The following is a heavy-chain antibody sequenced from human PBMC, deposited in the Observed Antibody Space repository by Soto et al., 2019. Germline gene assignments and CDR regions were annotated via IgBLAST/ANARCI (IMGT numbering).Heavy chain of an antibody. D-gene: IGHD3-22*01. CDR3: ARDPLPLTYEAYYIAY. Sequence: QVQLVESGGGVVQPGGSLRLSCAASGFTFSTYSMPWVRQAPGKGLEWLAVISSDGSKTYYADSVKGRFTISRDNSKTTLYLQMNSLRPDDTAVYYCARDPLPLTYEAYYIAYWGQGALVTVSS. J-gene: IGHJ4*02. CDR2: ISSDGSKT. CDR1: GFTFSTYS. V-gene: IGHV3-30-3*01.